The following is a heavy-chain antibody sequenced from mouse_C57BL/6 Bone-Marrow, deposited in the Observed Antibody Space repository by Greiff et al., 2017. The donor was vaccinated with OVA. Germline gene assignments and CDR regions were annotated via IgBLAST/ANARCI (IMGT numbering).Heavy chain of an antibody. J-gene: IGHJ2*01. V-gene: IGHV5-4*03. CDR1: GFTFSSYA. CDR2: LSDGGSYT. Sequence: EVKLVESGGGLVKPGGSLKLSCAASGFTFSSYAMSWVRQTPEKRLEWVATLSDGGSYTYYPDNVKGRFTISRDNAKNNLYLQMSHLKSEDTAMYYCARGGTTYYFDYWGQGTTLTVSS. CDR3: ARGGTTYYFDY. D-gene: IGHD1-1*01.